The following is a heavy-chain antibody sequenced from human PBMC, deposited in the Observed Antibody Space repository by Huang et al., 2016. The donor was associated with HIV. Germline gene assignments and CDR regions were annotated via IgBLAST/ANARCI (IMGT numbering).Heavy chain of an antibody. D-gene: IGHD5-18*01. CDR1: GYTFTSYA. J-gene: IGHJ4*02. Sequence: QVQLVQSGAEVKKPGASVKVSCKASGYTFTSYAMHWVRQAPGQRLEWMGWVNAGNGNTKYSQKCQGRVTITRETSASTAYMELSGLRSEDTAVYYCARDSAAMGYFDYWGQGTLVTVSS. CDR2: VNAGNGNT. CDR3: ARDSAAMGYFDY. V-gene: IGHV1-3*01.